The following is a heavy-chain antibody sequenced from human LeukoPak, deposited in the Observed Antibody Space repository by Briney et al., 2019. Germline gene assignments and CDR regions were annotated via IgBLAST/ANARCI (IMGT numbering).Heavy chain of an antibody. V-gene: IGHV1-2*02. D-gene: IGHD2-15*01. J-gene: IGHJ4*02. CDR2: INPNSGGT. Sequence: GASVKVSCKASGGTFSSYAISWVRQAPGQGLEWMGWINPNSGGTKYAQKFQGRVTMTRDTSISTAYMELSSLRSDDTAVYYCARGAGYCSGGSCSKYDYWGQGTLVTVSS. CDR3: ARGAGYCSGGSCSKYDY. CDR1: GGTFSSYA.